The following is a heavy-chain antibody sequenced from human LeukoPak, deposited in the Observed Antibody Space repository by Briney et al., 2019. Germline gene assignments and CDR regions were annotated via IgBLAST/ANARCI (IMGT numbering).Heavy chain of an antibody. CDR3: ARGPYYYDSSGYLSY. Sequence: ASVTVSCKASGYTFTGYYMHWVRPAPGQGLEWMGWINPNSGGTNYAQKFQGRVTMTRDTSISTAYMELSRLRSDDTAVYYCARGPYYYDSSGYLSYWGQGTLVTVSS. D-gene: IGHD3-22*01. CDR1: GYTFTGYY. CDR2: INPNSGGT. J-gene: IGHJ4*02. V-gene: IGHV1-2*02.